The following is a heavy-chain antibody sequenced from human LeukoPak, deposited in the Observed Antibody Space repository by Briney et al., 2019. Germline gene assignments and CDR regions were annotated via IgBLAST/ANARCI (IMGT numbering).Heavy chain of an antibody. D-gene: IGHD4-23*01. Sequence: SETLSLTCAVYGGSFSGYYWSCIRQPPGKGLEWIGEINHSGSTNYTPSLKSRVTISVDTSKNQFSLKLSSVTAADTAVYYCAGEGDYGGNAYFDYWGQGTLVTVSS. CDR2: INHSGST. J-gene: IGHJ4*02. CDR3: AGEGDYGGNAYFDY. CDR1: GGSFSGYY. V-gene: IGHV4-34*01.